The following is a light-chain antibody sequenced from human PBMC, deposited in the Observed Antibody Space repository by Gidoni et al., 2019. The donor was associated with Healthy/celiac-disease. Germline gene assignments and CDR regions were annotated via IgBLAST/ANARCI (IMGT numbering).Light chain of an antibody. V-gene: IGKV3-11*01. CDR1: QSVSSY. Sequence: EIVLTHSPATLSLSPGERATRSCRASQSVSSYLAWYQQKPGQAARPLIYDAAHSAPGIPAQFSGSGAGTDFSLTISSLEPEDFAVYYCQQRSNWPALTFGGXTKVEIK. CDR2: DAA. J-gene: IGKJ4*01. CDR3: QQRSNWPALT.